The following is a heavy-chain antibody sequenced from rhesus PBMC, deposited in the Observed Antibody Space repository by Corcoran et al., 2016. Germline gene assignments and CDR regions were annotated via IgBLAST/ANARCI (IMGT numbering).Heavy chain of an antibody. V-gene: IGHV3S26*01. D-gene: IGHD6-31*01. CDR2: ISKSCGTL. CDR3: TRDRPYSSGWYYFDY. J-gene: IGHJ4*01. CDR1: GFTFSSYV. Sequence: DVQLVESGGGLVKPGGSLRLSSVASGFTFSSYVMHWVRQAPGKGLEWVSVISKSCGTLNYADSVKGRFTISRDNAKNSLFLQMNSLRAEDTAVYYCTRDRPYSSGWYYFDYWGQGVLVTVSS.